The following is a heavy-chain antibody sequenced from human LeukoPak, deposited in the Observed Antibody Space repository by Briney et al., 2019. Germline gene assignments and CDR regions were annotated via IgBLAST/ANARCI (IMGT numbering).Heavy chain of an antibody. Sequence: SQTLSLTRTVSGGSISSGDYYWSWIRQPPGKGLEWIGYIYYSGSTYYNPSLKSRVTISVDTSKNQFSLKLSSVTAADTAVYYCARRLTLHDAFDIWGQGTMVTVSS. CDR2: IYYSGST. J-gene: IGHJ3*02. D-gene: IGHD3-10*01. V-gene: IGHV4-30-4*01. CDR3: ARRLTLHDAFDI. CDR1: GGSISSGDYY.